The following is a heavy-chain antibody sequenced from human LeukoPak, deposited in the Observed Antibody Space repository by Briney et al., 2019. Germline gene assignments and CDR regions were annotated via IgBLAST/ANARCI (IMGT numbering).Heavy chain of an antibody. V-gene: IGHV3-23*01. D-gene: IGHD3-3*01. Sequence: LPGGSLRLSCAASGFTFSTYAVNWVRQAPGKGLEWVSTISGSGDSTYYADSVKGRFTISRDNSKNMLYLQMNSLRAEDTALYYCVRDRSARYFDFWGRGTLVTVSS. CDR2: ISGSGDST. CDR1: GFTFSTYA. CDR3: VRDRSARYFDF. J-gene: IGHJ2*01.